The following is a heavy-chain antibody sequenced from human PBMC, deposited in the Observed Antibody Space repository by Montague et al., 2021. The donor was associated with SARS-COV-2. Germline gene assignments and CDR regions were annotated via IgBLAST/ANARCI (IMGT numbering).Heavy chain of an antibody. CDR1: GGSIITSSYY. V-gene: IGHV4-39*01. Sequence: SETLSLTCTVSGGSIITSSYYWGWLRQPPGKGLEWIGSGDYSGSTSYNPSLTSRVTISVDTSKNQFSLKLTSVTAADTAVYYCARHVGRGPGAMAWFDPWGRGTLVTVSS. D-gene: IGHD2-2*01. CDR2: GDYSGST. J-gene: IGHJ5*02. CDR3: ARHVGRGPGAMAWFDP.